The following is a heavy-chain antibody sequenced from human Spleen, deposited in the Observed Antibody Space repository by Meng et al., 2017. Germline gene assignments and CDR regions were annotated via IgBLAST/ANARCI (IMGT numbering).Heavy chain of an antibody. V-gene: IGHV4-34*01. CDR3: ARGPTTMAHDFDY. Sequence: QEPLQQWGAGLLTPSETLSLTCAVYGGSFSGYYWSWIRQPPGKGLEWIGEINHSGSTNYNPSLESRATISVDTSQNNLSLKLSSVTAADSAVYYCARGPTTMAHDFDYWGQGTLVTVSS. J-gene: IGHJ4*02. CDR2: INHSGST. D-gene: IGHD4-11*01. CDR1: GGSFSGYY.